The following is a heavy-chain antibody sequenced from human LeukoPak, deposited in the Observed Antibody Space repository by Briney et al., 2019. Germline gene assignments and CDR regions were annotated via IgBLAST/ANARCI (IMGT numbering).Heavy chain of an antibody. Sequence: PSETLSLTCTVSGGSISSYYWSWIRQPPGKGLEWIGYIYYSGSTNYNPSLKSRVTISVDTSKNQFSLKLSSVTAADTAVYYCARTYYDTLTGYYQYYFDYWGQGTLVTVSS. CDR1: GGSISSYY. J-gene: IGHJ4*02. D-gene: IGHD3-9*01. V-gene: IGHV4-59*01. CDR3: ARTYYDTLTGYYQYYFDY. CDR2: IYYSGST.